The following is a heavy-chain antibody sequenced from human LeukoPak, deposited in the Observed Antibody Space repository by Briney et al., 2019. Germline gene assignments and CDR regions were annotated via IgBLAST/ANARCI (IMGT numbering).Heavy chain of an antibody. CDR3: ARAYSGSYYGAFDI. CDR1: GDSVSSNSAA. D-gene: IGHD1-26*01. CDR2: TYYRSKWYN. J-gene: IGHJ3*02. Sequence: SQTLSLTCAISGDSVSSNSAAWDWIRQSPSRGLEWLGRTYYRSKWYNDYAVSVKSRITINPDTSKSQFSLQLNSVTPEDTALYYCARAYSGSYYGAFDIWGQGTMVTVSS. V-gene: IGHV6-1*01.